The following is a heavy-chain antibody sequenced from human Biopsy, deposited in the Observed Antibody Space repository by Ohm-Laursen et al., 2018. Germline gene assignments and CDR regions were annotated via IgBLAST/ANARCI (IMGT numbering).Heavy chain of an antibody. D-gene: IGHD6-19*01. V-gene: IGHV1-2*02. J-gene: IGHJ4*02. CDR3: ALQSVAQMKNFDY. CDR1: GFSFTGYY. CDR2: ISPKSGDT. Sequence: GASVKVSCKASGFSFTGYYIHWVRQAPGQGLEWMGWISPKSGDTNYAHKFQGNITMTRDTSMSTAYMEISRLRCGDTAVYYCALQSVAQMKNFDYWGQGTLVTVSS.